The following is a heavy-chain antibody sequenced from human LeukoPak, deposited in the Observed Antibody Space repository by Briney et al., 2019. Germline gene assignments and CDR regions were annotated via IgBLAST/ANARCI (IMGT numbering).Heavy chain of an antibody. V-gene: IGHV2-70*04. CDR1: GFSLSTSGMR. Sequence: SGPALVKPTQTLTLTCTFSGFSLSTSGMRVSWIRQPPGKALEWLARIDWDDDKFYSTSLKTRLTISKDTSKSQVVLTMTNMDPVDTATYYCARMNTAMGRSYFDYWGQGTLVTVSS. CDR3: ARMNTAMGRSYFDY. J-gene: IGHJ4*02. D-gene: IGHD5-18*01. CDR2: IDWDDDK.